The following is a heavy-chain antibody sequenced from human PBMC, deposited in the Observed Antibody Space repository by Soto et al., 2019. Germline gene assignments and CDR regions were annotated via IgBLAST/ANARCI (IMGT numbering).Heavy chain of an antibody. CDR3: AKNFSRGPTKNYDFGSGPDY. CDR1: GFTFDEYA. Sequence: GSLRLSCAASGFTFDEYAMHWVRQPPGKGLEWVSLISWDGSNRYYADSVQGRFTISRDNSKYSLYLKMNSLRPEDTALNYCAKNFSRGPTKNYDFGSGPDYWGQETLVTVSS. D-gene: IGHD3-3*01. CDR2: ISWDGSNR. J-gene: IGHJ4*02. V-gene: IGHV3-43D*04.